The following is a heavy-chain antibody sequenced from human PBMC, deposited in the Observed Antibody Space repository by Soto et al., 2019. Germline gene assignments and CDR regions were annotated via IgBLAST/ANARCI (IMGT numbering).Heavy chain of an antibody. Sequence: QVQLEQSGPEVKRPGTSVKVSCKASGGAFGRYSVSWVRQAPGQGLEWIGGVIPVFNTSNYSLKFQGRVAIFADLSTNTVFMDRRRLRSEDTALYYCSGCDEMKAVTIFEYWGQGTLVTVSS. CDR1: GGAFGRYS. CDR2: VIPVFNTS. D-gene: IGHD4-17*01. CDR3: SGCDEMKAVTIFEY. J-gene: IGHJ4*02. V-gene: IGHV1-69*01.